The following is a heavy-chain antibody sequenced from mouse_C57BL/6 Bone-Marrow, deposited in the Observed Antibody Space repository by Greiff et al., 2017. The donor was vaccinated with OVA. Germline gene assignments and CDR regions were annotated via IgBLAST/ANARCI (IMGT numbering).Heavy chain of an antibody. V-gene: IGHV14-3*01. CDR3: AMGFITTVVATDYAMDY. D-gene: IGHD1-1*01. CDR2: IDPANGNT. J-gene: IGHJ4*01. CDR1: GLNIKNTY. Sequence: VQLQQSVAELVRPGASVKLSCTASGLNIKNTYMHWVKQRPEQGLEWIGRIDPANGNTKYAPKFQGKATITADTSSNTAYLQLSSLTSEDTAIYYCAMGFITTVVATDYAMDYWGQGTSVTVSS.